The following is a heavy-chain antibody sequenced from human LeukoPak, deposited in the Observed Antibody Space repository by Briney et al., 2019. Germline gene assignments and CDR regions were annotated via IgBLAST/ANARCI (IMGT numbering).Heavy chain of an antibody. CDR3: ARPNLYSGSYENYYGMDV. D-gene: IGHD1-26*01. Sequence: GGSLRLSCAASGFTFSSYWMSWVRQAPGKGLEWVANIKQDGSEKYYVDSVKGRFTISRDNAKNSLYLQMNSLRAEDTAVYYCARPNLYSGSYENYYGMDVWGQGTTVTVSS. V-gene: IGHV3-7*03. CDR2: IKQDGSEK. J-gene: IGHJ6*02. CDR1: GFTFSSYW.